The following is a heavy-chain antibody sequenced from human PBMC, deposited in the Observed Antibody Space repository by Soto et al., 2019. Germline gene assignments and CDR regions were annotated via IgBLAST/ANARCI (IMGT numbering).Heavy chain of an antibody. CDR1: GFTVSSHY. D-gene: IGHD2-15*01. CDR3: ARDRPYCSGGSCYSFDY. Sequence: PGGYLRLSYAPSGFTVSSHYMSRLRLAPGKGLELVSVIYSCGSTYYADSVKGRFTISRHNSKNTLYLQMNSLRGEDTAVYYCARDRPYCSGGSCYSFDYWGQGT. V-gene: IGHV3-53*04. CDR2: IYSCGST. J-gene: IGHJ4*02.